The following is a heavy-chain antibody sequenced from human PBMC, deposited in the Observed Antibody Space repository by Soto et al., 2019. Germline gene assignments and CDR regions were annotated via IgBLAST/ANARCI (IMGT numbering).Heavy chain of an antibody. V-gene: IGHV3-21*01. Sequence: GGSLRLSCAASGFTFSSYSMNWVRQAPGKGLEWVSSISSSSSYIYYADSVKGRFTISRDNAKNSLYLQMNSLRAEATAVYYCARAYPDIVLRVYAIYYSYGMDVWGQGTTVTVSS. CDR1: GFTFSSYS. CDR3: ARAYPDIVLRVYAIYYSYGMDV. CDR2: ISSSSSYI. D-gene: IGHD2-8*01. J-gene: IGHJ6*02.